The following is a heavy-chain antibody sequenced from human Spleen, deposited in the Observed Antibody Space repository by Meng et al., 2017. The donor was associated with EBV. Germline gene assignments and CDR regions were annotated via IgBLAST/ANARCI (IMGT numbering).Heavy chain of an antibody. J-gene: IGHJ4*02. V-gene: IGHV4-34*01. Sequence: QVQLQQWGAGLLKPSETLSLTCAVYGGSFRGYYWTWVRQPPGKGLEWIGDINQSGATNYNPSLKSRVTISVDTSKNQFSLKMKSVTAADTAFYYCASYKFRDTTSFLEGFDFWGQGSLVTVSS. CDR2: INQSGAT. CDR3: ASYKFRDTTSFLEGFDF. D-gene: IGHD2/OR15-2a*01. CDR1: GGSFRGYY.